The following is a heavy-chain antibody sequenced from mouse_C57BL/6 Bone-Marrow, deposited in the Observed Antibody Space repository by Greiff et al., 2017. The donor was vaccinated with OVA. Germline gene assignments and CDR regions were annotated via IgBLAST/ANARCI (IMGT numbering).Heavy chain of an antibody. CDR3: ARSWITTVVAPFDY. CDR2: IDPSDSYT. V-gene: IGHV1-69*01. D-gene: IGHD1-1*01. Sequence: QVQLQQPGAELVMPGASVKLSCKASGYTFTSYWMHWVKQRPGQGLEWIGEIDPSDSYTNYNQKFKGKSTLTVDKSSSTAYMRLSSLTSEDSAVYYCARSWITTVVAPFDYWGQGTTLTVSS. CDR1: GYTFTSYW. J-gene: IGHJ2*01.